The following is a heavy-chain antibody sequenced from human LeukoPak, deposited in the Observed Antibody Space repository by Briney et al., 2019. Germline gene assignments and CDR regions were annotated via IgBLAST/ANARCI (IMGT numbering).Heavy chain of an antibody. V-gene: IGHV1-18*01. J-gene: IGHJ4*02. Sequence: GASVKVSCKASGYTFNTYGISWVRQAPGQGLEWMGWISAYNGNTNYAQKLQGRVTMTTDTSTSTAYMELRSLRSDDTAVYYCARGRMVRGVKAFDYWGQGTLVTVSS. CDR1: GYTFNTYG. D-gene: IGHD3-10*01. CDR2: ISAYNGNT. CDR3: ARGRMVRGVKAFDY.